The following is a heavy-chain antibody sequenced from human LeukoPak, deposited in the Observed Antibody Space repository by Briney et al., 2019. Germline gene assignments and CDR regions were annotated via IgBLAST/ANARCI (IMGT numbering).Heavy chain of an antibody. CDR1: GYTSTSYG. D-gene: IGHD3-10*01. CDR2: ISAYNGNT. CDR3: ARIDGGYGSGSYSGYYYYYYYMDV. V-gene: IGHV1-18*01. J-gene: IGHJ6*03. Sequence: ASVKVSCKASGYTSTSYGISWVRQAPGQGLEWMGWISAYNGNTNYAQKLQGRVTMTTDTSTSTAYMELRSLRSDDTAVYYCARIDGGYGSGSYSGYYYYYYYMDVWGKGTTVTVSS.